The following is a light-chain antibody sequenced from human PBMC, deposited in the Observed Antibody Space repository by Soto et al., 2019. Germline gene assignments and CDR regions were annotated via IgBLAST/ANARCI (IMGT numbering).Light chain of an antibody. Sequence: EIVLTQSPGTLSLSPGERATLSCRDSQSVSSSYLAWYQQKPGQAPRLLIYDASSRATGIPDRFSGSGSGTDFTLTISRLEPEDFAVFYCQQYGSSPLTFGGGTKVDIK. J-gene: IGKJ4*01. CDR2: DAS. CDR1: QSVSSSY. V-gene: IGKV3-20*01. CDR3: QQYGSSPLT.